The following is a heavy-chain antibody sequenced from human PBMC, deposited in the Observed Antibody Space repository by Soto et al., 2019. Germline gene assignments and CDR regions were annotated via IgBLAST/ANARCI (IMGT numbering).Heavy chain of an antibody. CDR2: ISAYNGNT. CDR3: ARDPPTIASAGREDY. Sequence: QVQLVQSGAEVKKPGASVKVSCKASGYTFTSYGISWVRQAPGQGLEWMGWISAYNGNTNYAQKLQGRGTMTTDTSTGTAYMELRSLRSDDTAVYYCARDPPTIASAGREDYWGQGTLVTVSS. CDR1: GYTFTSYG. D-gene: IGHD6-13*01. J-gene: IGHJ4*02. V-gene: IGHV1-18*01.